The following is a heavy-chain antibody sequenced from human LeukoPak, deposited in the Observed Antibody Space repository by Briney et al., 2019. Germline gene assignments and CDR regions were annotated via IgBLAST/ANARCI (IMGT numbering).Heavy chain of an antibody. CDR2: IKQDGSEN. D-gene: IGHD4/OR15-4a*01. V-gene: IGHV3-7*01. CDR1: GFTFSTHW. CDR3: ARDTLGEGEDANYAVYYFDY. Sequence: GGSLRLSCTASGFTFSTHWMTWVRQVPGKGLEWVANIKQDGSENYYVDSVKGRFTISRDNGKNSLDLQMNSLRAEDTAIYYCARDTLGEGEDANYAVYYFDYWGQGTLVTVSS. J-gene: IGHJ4*02.